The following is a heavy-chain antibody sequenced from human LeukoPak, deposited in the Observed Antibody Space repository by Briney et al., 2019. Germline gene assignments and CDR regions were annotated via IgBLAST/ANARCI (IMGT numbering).Heavy chain of an antibody. V-gene: IGHV3-48*03. Sequence: GGSLRLSCAASGFTFSSYEMNWVRQAPGKGLEWVSYISSSGSTIYYADSVKGRFTISRDNAKNSLYLQMNSLRAEDTAVYYCAREWDAYCGGDCYSDAFDIWGQGTMVTVSS. CDR1: GFTFSSYE. D-gene: IGHD2-21*02. J-gene: IGHJ3*02. CDR2: ISSSGSTI. CDR3: AREWDAYCGGDCYSDAFDI.